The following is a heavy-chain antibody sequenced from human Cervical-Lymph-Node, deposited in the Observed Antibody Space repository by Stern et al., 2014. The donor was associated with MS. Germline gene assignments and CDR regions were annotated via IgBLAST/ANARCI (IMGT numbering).Heavy chain of an antibody. Sequence: DQLVESGPGLVKPSQTLSLTCNVSGGSISSGSDYWSWLRQPVGKGLQWIGRIHPSGSAYYTPSLKSRVTISTDTSKNQFSLELTSATAADTAIYYCASGYRIFDYWGQGILVTVSS. D-gene: IGHD5-18*01. CDR2: IHPSGSA. CDR3: ASGYRIFDY. CDR1: GGSISSGSDY. J-gene: IGHJ4*02. V-gene: IGHV4-61*02.